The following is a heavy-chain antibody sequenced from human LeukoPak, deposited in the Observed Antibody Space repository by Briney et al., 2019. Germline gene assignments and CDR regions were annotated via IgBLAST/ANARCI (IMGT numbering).Heavy chain of an antibody. D-gene: IGHD6-13*01. CDR3: ARGSSSWPKYYFDY. Sequence: ASVKVSCKASRYTFTGYYMHWVRQAPGQGREWMGWINPNSGGTNYAQKFQGRVTMTRDTSISTAYMELSRLRSDDTAVYYCARGSSSWPKYYFDYWGQGTLVTVSS. CDR1: RYTFTGYY. J-gene: IGHJ4*02. CDR2: INPNSGGT. V-gene: IGHV1-2*02.